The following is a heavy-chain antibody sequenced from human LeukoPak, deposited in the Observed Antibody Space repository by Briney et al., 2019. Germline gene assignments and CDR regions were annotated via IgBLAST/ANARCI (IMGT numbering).Heavy chain of an antibody. V-gene: IGHV3-20*04. CDR3: ARGARWYSSGWSCFDY. CDR1: GFTFDDYG. CDR2: INWNGGST. D-gene: IGHD6-19*01. Sequence: GGSLRLSCAASGFTFDDYGKSWVRQAPGKGLEWVSGINWNGGSTGYADSVKGRFTISRDNAKNSLYLQMNSLRAEDTALYYCARGARWYSSGWSCFDYWGQGTLVTVSS. J-gene: IGHJ4*02.